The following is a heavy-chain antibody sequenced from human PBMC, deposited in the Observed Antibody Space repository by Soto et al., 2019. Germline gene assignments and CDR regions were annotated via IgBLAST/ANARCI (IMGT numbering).Heavy chain of an antibody. CDR2: IDPRSGGT. D-gene: IGHD1-26*01. CDR1: GCPFTTYY. CDR3: ATDDYGSFPY. Sequence: ASVKVSCKVSGCPFTTYYIHWVRQAPGQGLEWMGWIDPRSGGTVYEQKFQGRVTMTRDTSISTVYMDLSGLTSDDTALYYCATDDYGSFPYWRQGSLVTVSS. V-gene: IGHV1-2*02. J-gene: IGHJ4*02.